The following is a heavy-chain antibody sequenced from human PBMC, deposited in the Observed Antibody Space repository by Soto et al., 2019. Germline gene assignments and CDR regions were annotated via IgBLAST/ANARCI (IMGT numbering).Heavy chain of an antibody. CDR2: IIPILGIA. Sequence: ASVKVSCKASGGTFSSYISWVQQAPGQGLEWMGRIIPILGIANYAQKFQGRVTITADKSTSTAYMELSSLRSEETAVYYCARLLYYDSSGYPVDYWGQGTLVTSP. CDR3: ARLLYYDSSGYPVDY. J-gene: IGHJ4*02. D-gene: IGHD3-22*01. CDR1: GGTFSSY. V-gene: IGHV1-69*02.